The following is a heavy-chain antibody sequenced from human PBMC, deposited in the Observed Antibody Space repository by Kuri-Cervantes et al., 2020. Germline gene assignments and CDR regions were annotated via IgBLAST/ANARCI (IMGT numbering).Heavy chain of an antibody. CDR1: GFTSSDYY. Sequence: GGSRRLSCAASGFTSSDYYMSWIRQAPGKGLEYISGSSGSTMYYADSVKGRFTISRDNAKNSLYLQMNSLRAEDTAVYYCARVLVVVPAAYDYWGQGTLVTVSS. J-gene: IGHJ4*02. CDR3: ARVLVVVPAAYDY. CDR2: GSSGSTM. V-gene: IGHV3-11*04. D-gene: IGHD2-2*01.